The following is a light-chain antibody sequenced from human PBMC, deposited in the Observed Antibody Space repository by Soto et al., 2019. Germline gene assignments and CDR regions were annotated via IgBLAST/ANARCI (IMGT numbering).Light chain of an antibody. CDR2: EVR. CDR1: SSDVGGYNY. J-gene: IGLJ1*01. CDR3: TSYPSSSPYV. Sequence: SVLTQPASVSGSPGQSITISCTGTSSDVGGYNYVSWYQQHPGKAPKLMIYEVRNRPSGISNRFSGSKSGNTASLTISGLQAEDEADYYCTSYPSSSPYVFGTGTKVTVL. V-gene: IGLV2-14*01.